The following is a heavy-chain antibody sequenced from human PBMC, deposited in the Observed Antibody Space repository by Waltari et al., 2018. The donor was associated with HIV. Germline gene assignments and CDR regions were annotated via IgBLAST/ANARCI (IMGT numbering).Heavy chain of an antibody. D-gene: IGHD6-19*01. CDR2: IYTSGST. CDR1: GGSISSGSYY. V-gene: IGHV4-61*02. J-gene: IGHJ3*02. CDR3: ARDDQHSSGWYSAFDI. Sequence: QVQLQESGPGLVKPSQTLSLTCTVSGGSISSGSYYWSWIRQPAGKGLEWIGRIYTSGSTNYNPSLKSRVTISVDTSKNQFSLKLSSVTAADTAVYYCARDDQHSSGWYSAFDIWGQGTMVTVSS.